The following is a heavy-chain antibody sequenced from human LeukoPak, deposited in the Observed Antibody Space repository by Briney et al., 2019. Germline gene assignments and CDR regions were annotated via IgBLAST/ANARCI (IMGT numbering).Heavy chain of an antibody. V-gene: IGHV3-30*02. CDR1: RFTFSSYG. J-gene: IGHJ6*03. Sequence: GGSLRLSCAASRFTFSSYGMHWVRQAPGKGLEWVAYIQYDGSNEQYADSVKGRFTISRDNSENTLSLQLNSLRPEDTAVYYCAKGLPSTYPYPGNMDVWGKGTTVTISS. CDR3: AKGLPSTYPYPGNMDV. CDR2: IQYDGSNE.